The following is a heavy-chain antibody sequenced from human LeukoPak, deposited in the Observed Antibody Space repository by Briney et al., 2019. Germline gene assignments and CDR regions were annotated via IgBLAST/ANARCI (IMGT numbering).Heavy chain of an antibody. D-gene: IGHD2-2*02. CDR3: ARGYCSSTSCYTLDY. Sequence: GRSLRLSCAASGFSFSSYAMHWVRKAPGKGLGWVAVISYDGSNKYYADSVKGRFTISRDNSKNTLYLQMNSLRAEDTAVYYCARGYCSSTSCYTLDYWGQGTLVTVSS. V-gene: IGHV3-30-3*01. J-gene: IGHJ4*02. CDR1: GFSFSSYA. CDR2: ISYDGSNK.